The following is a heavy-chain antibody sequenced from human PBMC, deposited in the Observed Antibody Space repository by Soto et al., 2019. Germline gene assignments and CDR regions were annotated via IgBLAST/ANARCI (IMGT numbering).Heavy chain of an antibody. V-gene: IGHV4-59*08. CDR2: IYYSGST. J-gene: IGHJ4*02. CDR1: GGSISSYY. Sequence: KPSETLSLTCTVSGGSISSYYWSWIRQPPGKGLEWIGYIYYSGSTNYNPSLKSRVTISVDTSKNQFSLKLSSVTAADTAVYYCASQRGRSYFDYWGQGTLVTVSS. CDR3: ASQRGRSYFDY.